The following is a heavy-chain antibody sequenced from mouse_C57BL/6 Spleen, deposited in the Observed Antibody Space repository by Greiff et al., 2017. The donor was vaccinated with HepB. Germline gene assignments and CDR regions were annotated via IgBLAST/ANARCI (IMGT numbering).Heavy chain of an antibody. J-gene: IGHJ1*01. Sequence: QVQLQQPGPELVKPGASVLLSCKASGYTFTSYWMQWVKQRPGQGLEWIGGIDPSDSYTNYNQKFKGKATLTVDTSSSTAYMQLSSLTSEDSADYYYGGGGDRNIDGWGEGTTATVSS. CDR3: GGGGDRNIDG. D-gene: IGHD3-2*01. V-gene: IGHV1-50*01. CDR1: GYTFTSYW. CDR2: IDPSDSYT.